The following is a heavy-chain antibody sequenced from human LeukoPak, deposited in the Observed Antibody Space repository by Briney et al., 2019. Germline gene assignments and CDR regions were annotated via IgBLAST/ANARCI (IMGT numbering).Heavy chain of an antibody. D-gene: IGHD4-17*01. CDR1: GFTFSDYY. J-gene: IGHJ3*02. CDR2: IGSSGTTI. CDR3: ARDRMTTVTNDAFDI. Sequence: GGSLRLSCAASGFTFSDYYMSWIREAPGKGLEWVSYIGSSGTTIYYADSVKGRFTISRDNAKNSLFLQMNSLRAEDTAVYYCARDRMTTVTNDAFDIWGQGTMVTVSS. V-gene: IGHV3-11*04.